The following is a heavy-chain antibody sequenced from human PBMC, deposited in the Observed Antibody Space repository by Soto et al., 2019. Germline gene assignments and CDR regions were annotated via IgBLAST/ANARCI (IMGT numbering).Heavy chain of an antibody. V-gene: IGHV3-30*18. CDR3: VKDRPDRSGYDDNGYYYYFDY. J-gene: IGHJ4*02. CDR2: ISYGGNNK. CDR1: GFSFKSYA. D-gene: IGHD3-22*01. Sequence: PGGSLRLSCVASGFSFKSYAMHWVRQAPGEGLEWLAVISYGGNNKEYADSVKGRFAISRDNSKKTVFLQMNSLRAEDTAVYYCVKDRPDRSGYDDNGYYYYFDYWGQGTLVTVSS.